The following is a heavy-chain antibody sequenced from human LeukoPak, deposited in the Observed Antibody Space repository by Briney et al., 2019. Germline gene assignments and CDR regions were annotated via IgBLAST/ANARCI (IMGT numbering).Heavy chain of an antibody. V-gene: IGHV4-59*08. J-gene: IGHJ3*02. Sequence: SETLSLTCTVSGGSISSYYWSWIRQPPGKGLEWIGYIYYSGSTNYNPSLKSRVTISVDTSKNQFSLKLSSVTAADTAVYYCARAIAAAGTRAFDIWGQGTMVTVSS. CDR2: IYYSGST. CDR1: GGSISSYY. D-gene: IGHD6-13*01. CDR3: ARAIAAAGTRAFDI.